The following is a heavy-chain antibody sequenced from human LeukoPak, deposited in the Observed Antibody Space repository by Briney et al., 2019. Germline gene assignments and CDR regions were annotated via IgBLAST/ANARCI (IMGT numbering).Heavy chain of an antibody. Sequence: PSETLSLTCTVSGDSISTGCYYWSWIRQHPGGGLEWIGYIYFSENTYYNPSLKSRVTISVYISKNDFSLKLTSVTAADTALYFCARVNYYDRSGHFPNFDYWGQGTLVTVSS. CDR2: IYFSENT. D-gene: IGHD3-22*01. V-gene: IGHV4-31*03. CDR3: ARVNYYDRSGHFPNFDY. J-gene: IGHJ4*02. CDR1: GDSISTGCYY.